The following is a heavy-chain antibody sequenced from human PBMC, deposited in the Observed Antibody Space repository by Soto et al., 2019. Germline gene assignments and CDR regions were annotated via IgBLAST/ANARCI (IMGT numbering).Heavy chain of an antibody. CDR3: ARGGISSGWHKWGWFFDY. D-gene: IGHD6-19*01. CDR1: GGSFSGYY. Sequence: PSETLSLTCAVYGGSFSGYYWSWIRQPPGKGLEWIGEINHSGSTNYNPSLKSRVTISVDTSKNQFSLKLGSVTAADTAVYYCARGGISSGWHKWGWFFDYWGQGTLVTVSS. J-gene: IGHJ4*02. CDR2: INHSGST. V-gene: IGHV4-34*01.